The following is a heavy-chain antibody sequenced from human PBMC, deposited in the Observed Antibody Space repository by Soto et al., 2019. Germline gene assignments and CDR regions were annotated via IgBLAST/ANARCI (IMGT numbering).Heavy chain of an antibody. J-gene: IGHJ4*02. CDR3: ARVPSSSYHYFDY. V-gene: IGHV3-66*01. CDR1: GFTVSSNY. CDR2: IYSAGSA. Sequence: GGSLRLSCAASGFTVSSNYMSWVRHAPGKGLEWVSVIYSAGSADFADSVKGRFTISRDNSKNTLYLQMSGLRAEDTAVYYCARVPSSSYHYFDYWGQGTLVTVSS. D-gene: IGHD6-13*01.